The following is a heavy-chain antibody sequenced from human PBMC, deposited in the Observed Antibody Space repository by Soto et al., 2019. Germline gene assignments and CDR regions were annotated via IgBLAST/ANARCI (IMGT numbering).Heavy chain of an antibody. CDR1: GFTFDDYT. Sequence: GGSLRLSCAASGFTFDDYTMHWVRQAPGKGLEWVSLISWDGGSTYYADSVKGRFTISRDNSKNSLYLQMNSLRTEDTALYYCAKDQTAIAVAGYEYNWFDPWGQGTLVTVSS. CDR3: AKDQTAIAVAGYEYNWFDP. J-gene: IGHJ5*02. CDR2: ISWDGGST. D-gene: IGHD6-19*01. V-gene: IGHV3-43*01.